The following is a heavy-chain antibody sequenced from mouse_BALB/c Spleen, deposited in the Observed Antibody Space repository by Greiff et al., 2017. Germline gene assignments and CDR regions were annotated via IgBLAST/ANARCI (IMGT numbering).Heavy chain of an antibody. D-gene: IGHD2-14*01. CDR3: ARQVRDYFDY. V-gene: IGHV5-6*01. CDR2: ISSGGSYT. CDR1: GFTFSSYG. J-gene: IGHJ2*01. Sequence: EVQGVESGGDSVKPGGSLKLSCAASGFTFSSYGMSWVRQTPDKRLEWVATISSGGSYTYYPDSVKGRFTISRDNAKNTLYLQMSSLKSEDTAMYYCARQVRDYFDYWGQGTTLTVSS.